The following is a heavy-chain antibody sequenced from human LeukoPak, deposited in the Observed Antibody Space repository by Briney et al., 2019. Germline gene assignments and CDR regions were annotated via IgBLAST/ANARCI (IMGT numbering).Heavy chain of an antibody. CDR2: FHPEDGET. Sequence: ASVKVSCKVSGYTVTELSMHWVRQSPGKGLEWMGGFHPEDGETIYAQKFQGRVTMTEDTSTDTAYMELRSLRSDDTAVYYCARVWVAAAGTKFEDYWGQGTLVTVSS. J-gene: IGHJ4*02. CDR1: GYTVTELS. D-gene: IGHD6-13*01. CDR3: ARVWVAAAGTKFEDY. V-gene: IGHV1-24*01.